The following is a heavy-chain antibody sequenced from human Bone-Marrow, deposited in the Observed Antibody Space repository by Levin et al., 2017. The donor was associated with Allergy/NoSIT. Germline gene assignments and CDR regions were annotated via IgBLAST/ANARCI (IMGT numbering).Heavy chain of an antibody. CDR3: VRVGEYHCANSVCNTEPWLVLDY. CDR2: ASNKVNGYTT. V-gene: IGHV3-72*01. D-gene: IGHD2-8*01. CDR1: GFTFGEHH. J-gene: IGHJ4*02. Sequence: GGSLRLSCAASGFTFGEHHMDWVRQAPGKGLEWLGRASNKVNGYTTDYAASVKGRFTIPRDEATRSLDLQMNNLKMEDAAEYSCVRVGEYHCANSVCNTEPWLVLDYWGRGTLVAVSS.